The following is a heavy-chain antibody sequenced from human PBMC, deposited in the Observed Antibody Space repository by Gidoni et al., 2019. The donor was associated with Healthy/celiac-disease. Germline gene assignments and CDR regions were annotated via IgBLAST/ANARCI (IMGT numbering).Heavy chain of an antibody. CDR3: ARTLDFWSGYYTPRGAFDI. Sequence: QVTLKESGPVLVKPTETLTLTCTVPGFSLSNARMGVSWIRQPPGKALEWLAHIFSNDEKSYTTSLKSRLTISKDTSKSQVVLTMTNMDPVDTATYYCARTLDFWSGYYTPRGAFDIWGQGTMVTVSS. CDR1: GFSLSNARMG. V-gene: IGHV2-26*01. CDR2: IFSNDEK. D-gene: IGHD3-3*01. J-gene: IGHJ3*02.